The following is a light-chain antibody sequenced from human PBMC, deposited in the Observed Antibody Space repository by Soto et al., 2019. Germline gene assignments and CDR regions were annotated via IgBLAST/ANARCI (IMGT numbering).Light chain of an antibody. CDR2: DVS. CDR3: LSYTTSSTYV. J-gene: IGLJ1*01. V-gene: IGLV2-14*03. Sequence: QSVLTQPASVSGSPGQSITIPCTGTSSDVGGYNYVSWYQQHPDIAPKVMIYDVSNRPSGVSNRFSGSKSGNTASLTISGLQAEDEADYYCLSYTTSSTYVFGTGTKLTVL. CDR1: SSDVGGYNY.